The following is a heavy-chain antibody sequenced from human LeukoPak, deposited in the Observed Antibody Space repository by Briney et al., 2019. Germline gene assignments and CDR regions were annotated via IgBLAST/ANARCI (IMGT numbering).Heavy chain of an antibody. Sequence: GGSLRLSCAASGFTVSSNYMSWVRQAPGKGLEWVSVIYSGGSTYYADSVKGRFTISRDNSKNTLYLQMNSLRAEDTAVYYCARGGIAAAGHIDYWGQGTLVTVSS. CDR1: GFTVSSNY. CDR2: IYSGGST. CDR3: ARGGIAAAGHIDY. V-gene: IGHV3-53*05. D-gene: IGHD6-13*01. J-gene: IGHJ4*02.